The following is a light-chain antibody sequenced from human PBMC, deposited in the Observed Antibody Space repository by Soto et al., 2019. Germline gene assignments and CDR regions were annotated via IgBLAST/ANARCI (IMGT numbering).Light chain of an antibody. Sequence: EIVLTQSPVTLSVSPGERATLSCRASQSVSSNLAWYQQKPGQAPRLLIYGASTRANGVPARFSGGGSGTEFTLTISSLQSEDFALYYCQQYRTFGQGTKVE. CDR2: GAS. J-gene: IGKJ1*01. V-gene: IGKV3-15*01. CDR1: QSVSSN. CDR3: QQYRT.